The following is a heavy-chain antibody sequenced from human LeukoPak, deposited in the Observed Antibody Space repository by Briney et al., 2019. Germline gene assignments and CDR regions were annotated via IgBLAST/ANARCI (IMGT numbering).Heavy chain of an antibody. CDR1: GFSFSSDW. J-gene: IGHJ4*02. CDR3: ARMSTSSWFVCDY. CDR2: IKQDGGEK. Sequence: PGGSLRLSCAASGFSFSSDWMTWVRQAPGKGPEWVANIKQDGGEKYYVDSVSGRFTISRDNAKNSLYLQMNSLRAEDTAVYYCARMSTSSWFVCDYWGQGTLVTVAS. D-gene: IGHD6-13*01. V-gene: IGHV3-7*01.